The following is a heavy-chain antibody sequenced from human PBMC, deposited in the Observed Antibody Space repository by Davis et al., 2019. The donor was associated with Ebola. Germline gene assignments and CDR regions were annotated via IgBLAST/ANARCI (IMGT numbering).Heavy chain of an antibody. J-gene: IGHJ4*02. CDR1: GFTFSNYD. CDR2: ISASEGHT. D-gene: IGHD2-15*01. Sequence: PGGSLRLSCAASGFTFSNYDMSWVRHVPGKGLEWVSTISASEGHTHYSDSVRGRFTISIDNSKNTLYLQMNSLRAEDTATYYCARYCHYTDCSYFDCWGQGTMVAVSS. V-gene: IGHV3-23*01. CDR3: ARYCHYTDCSYFDC.